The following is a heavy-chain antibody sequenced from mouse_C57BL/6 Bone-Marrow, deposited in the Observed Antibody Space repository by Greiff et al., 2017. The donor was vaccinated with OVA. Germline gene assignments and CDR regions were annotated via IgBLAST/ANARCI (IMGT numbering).Heavy chain of an antibody. Sequence: QVQLQQSGAELVRPGTSVKMSCKASGYTFTHYWIGWAKQRPGHGLEWIGDIYPGGGYTNYNEKFKGKATLTADKSSSTAYMQFSSLTSEDSAIYYCARRRSTMVTGDAMDYWGQGTSVTVSS. J-gene: IGHJ4*01. CDR1: GYTFTHYW. V-gene: IGHV1-63*01. CDR2: IYPGGGYT. CDR3: ARRRSTMVTGDAMDY. D-gene: IGHD2-2*01.